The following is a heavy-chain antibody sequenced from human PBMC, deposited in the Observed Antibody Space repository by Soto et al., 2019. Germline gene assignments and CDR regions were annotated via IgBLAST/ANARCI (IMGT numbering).Heavy chain of an antibody. CDR3: TSDYGDGVVYY. Sequence: EVQLVESGGGLVKPGGSLRLSCAASGFTFSNAWMSWVRQAPGKGLEWVGRIKSKTDGGTTDYAAPVKGRFTISRDDSKNTLYLQMNSLKTEDTAVYYCTSDYGDGVVYYWGQGTLVTVSS. D-gene: IGHD4-17*01. V-gene: IGHV3-15*01. CDR1: GFTFSNAW. CDR2: IKSKTDGGTT. J-gene: IGHJ4*02.